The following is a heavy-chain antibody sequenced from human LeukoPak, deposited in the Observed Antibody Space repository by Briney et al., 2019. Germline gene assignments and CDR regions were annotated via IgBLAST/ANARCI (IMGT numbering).Heavy chain of an antibody. CDR2: MNPNSGGT. CDR3: ARGTSGWYYYFDY. J-gene: IGHJ4*02. V-gene: IGHV1-2*02. CDR1: GYTFTRYY. D-gene: IGHD6-19*01. Sequence: ASVKLCCSASGYTFTRYYMHWGRQAPGQGLEWMGWMNPNSGGTNYAQKFQGRVAMTRDTSITTGYMELSRLRSDDTAVYYCARGTSGWYYYFDYCAQGVLVTVSS.